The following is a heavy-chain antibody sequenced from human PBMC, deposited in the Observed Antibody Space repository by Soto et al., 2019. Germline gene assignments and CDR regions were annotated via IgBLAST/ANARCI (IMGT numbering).Heavy chain of an antibody. J-gene: IGHJ4*02. D-gene: IGHD3-10*01. CDR1: GFTFSNYW. V-gene: IGHV3-74*01. Sequence: GGSLRLSCATSGFTFSNYWIHWVRQAPGEGLVWVSRINPDATTINYADSVKGRFTVSRDNAKNTLYLQMNSLRAEDTAVYYSATAGSYSFDHWGQGTLVTVYS. CDR3: ATAGSYSFDH. CDR2: INPDATTI.